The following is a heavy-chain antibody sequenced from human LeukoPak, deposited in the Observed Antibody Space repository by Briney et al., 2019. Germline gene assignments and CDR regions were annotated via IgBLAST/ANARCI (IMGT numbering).Heavy chain of an antibody. CDR1: GYTLTELS. J-gene: IGHJ4*02. CDR2: FDPEDGET. CDR3: ATDRTRGYSGYDYEYYFDY. Sequence: GASVKVSCKVSGYTLTELSMHWVRQAPGKGREWMGGFDPEDGETIYAQKFQGRVTMTEDTSTDTAYMELSSLRSEDTAVYYCATDRTRGYSGYDYEYYFDYWGQGTLVTVSS. D-gene: IGHD5-12*01. V-gene: IGHV1-24*01.